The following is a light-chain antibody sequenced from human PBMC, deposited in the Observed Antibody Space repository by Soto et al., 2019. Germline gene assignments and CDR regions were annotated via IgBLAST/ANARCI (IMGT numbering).Light chain of an antibody. V-gene: IGKV4-1*01. CDR3: QQYYSTPWT. CDR2: WAS. CDR1: QSVFSNSNKKMY. Sequence: IVMTQSPDSLAVFLGERASINCKSSQSVFSNSNKKMYLAWYQQKPGQPPKLLIHWASIRESGVPDRFSCTGSGPDFTRTINSLQAEDWSVYYCQQYYSTPWTFGQGSKV. J-gene: IGKJ1*01.